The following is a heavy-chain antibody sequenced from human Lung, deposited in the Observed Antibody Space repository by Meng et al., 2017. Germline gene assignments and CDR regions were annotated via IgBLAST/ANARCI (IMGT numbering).Heavy chain of an antibody. J-gene: IGHJ4*02. CDR1: GGSFSDYY. CDR3: ARGPTTMAHDFDY. V-gene: IGHV4-34*01. D-gene: IGHD4-11*01. Sequence: QMRLRSGGGGLLRPSEPRSLTCVVLGGSFSDYYWSWSRQPPGKGLEWIGEINHSGSTNYNPSLESRATISVDTSQNNLSLKLSSVTAADSAVYYCARGPTTMAHDFDYWGQGTLVTVSS. CDR2: INHSGST.